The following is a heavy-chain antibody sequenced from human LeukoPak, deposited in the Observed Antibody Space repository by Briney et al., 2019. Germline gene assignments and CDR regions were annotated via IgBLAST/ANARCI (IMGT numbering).Heavy chain of an antibody. CDR1: GFTFSIYS. Sequence: GGSLRLSCATSGFTFSIYSMSWVRQAPGKGLEWVSYISSSSSYIYYADSVKGRFTISRDNAKNSLYLQMNSLRAEDTAVYYCAELGITMIGGVWGKGTTVTISS. D-gene: IGHD3-10*02. V-gene: IGHV3-21*01. CDR3: AELGITMIGGV. J-gene: IGHJ6*04. CDR2: ISSSSSYI.